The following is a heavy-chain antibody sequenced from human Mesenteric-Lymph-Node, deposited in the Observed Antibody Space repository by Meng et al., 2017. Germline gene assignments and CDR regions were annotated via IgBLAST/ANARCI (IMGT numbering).Heavy chain of an antibody. J-gene: IGHJ4*02. CDR3: ARLREIRPDYYDSSGYYYRYFDY. Sequence: KVSCKGSGYSFTSYWIGWVRQMPGKGLEWMGIIYPGDSDTRYSPSFQGQVTISADKSISTAYLQWSSLKASDTAMYYCARLREIRPDYYDSSGYYYRYFDYWGQGTLVTVSS. CDR1: GYSFTSYW. CDR2: IYPGDSDT. V-gene: IGHV5-51*01. D-gene: IGHD3-22*01.